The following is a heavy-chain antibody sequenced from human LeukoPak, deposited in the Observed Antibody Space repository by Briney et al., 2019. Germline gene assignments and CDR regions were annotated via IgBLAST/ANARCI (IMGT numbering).Heavy chain of an antibody. J-gene: IGHJ4*02. CDR1: GVTLSNYG. V-gene: IGHV3-23*01. Sequence: GGSLRLSCAVSGVTLSNYGMSWVRQAPGKGLEWVAGISDSGGSTNYADSVKGRFTISRDNPKNTLYMQMNRLRAEATAVYFCAKRGVVIRVILVGFHKAAYYFESWGQGALVTVSS. CDR2: ISDSGGST. CDR3: AKRGVVIRVILVGFHKAAYYFES. D-gene: IGHD3/OR15-3a*01.